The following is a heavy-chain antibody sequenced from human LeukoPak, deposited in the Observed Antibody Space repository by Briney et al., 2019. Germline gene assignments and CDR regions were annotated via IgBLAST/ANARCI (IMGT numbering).Heavy chain of an antibody. CDR1: GYTFDTSS. Sequence: ASVKVSCKAFGYTFDTSSITWVRQAPGQRLEWMGWISPQSGTTQYAQKLQGRVTMTTDTSTSTAYMELRSLRSDDTAVYYCARNPTYYDSSGPNNWFDPWGQGTLVTVSS. J-gene: IGHJ5*02. CDR3: ARNPTYYDSSGPNNWFDP. CDR2: ISPQSGTT. V-gene: IGHV1-18*01. D-gene: IGHD3-22*01.